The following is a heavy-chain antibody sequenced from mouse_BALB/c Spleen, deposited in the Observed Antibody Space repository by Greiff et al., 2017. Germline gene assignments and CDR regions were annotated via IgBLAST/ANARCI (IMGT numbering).Heavy chain of an antibody. CDR1: GFSLTSYG. CDR3: ARDYYGSSLAY. CDR2: IWAGGST. J-gene: IGHJ3*01. Sequence: VHLVESGPGLVAPSQSLSITCTVSGFSLTSYGVHWVRQPPGKGLEWLGVIWAGGSTNYNSALMSRLSISKDNSKSQVFLKMNSLQTDDTAMYYCARDYYGSSLAYWGQGTLVTVSA. D-gene: IGHD1-1*01. V-gene: IGHV2-9*02.